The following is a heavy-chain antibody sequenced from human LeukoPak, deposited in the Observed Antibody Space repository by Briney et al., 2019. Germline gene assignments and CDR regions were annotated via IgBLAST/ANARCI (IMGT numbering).Heavy chain of an antibody. CDR1: GFTFNTYG. CDR2: ISAYNGNT. V-gene: IGHV1-18*01. J-gene: IGHJ5*02. Sequence: ASVKVSCKTSGFTFNTYGITWVRQAPGQGLEWMGWISAYNGNTNYAQKLQDRVTMTTDTATSTAYMELRSLRSDDTAVYYCARGGVGATTYVWFDPWGQGTLVTVSS. D-gene: IGHD1-26*01. CDR3: ARGGVGATTYVWFDP.